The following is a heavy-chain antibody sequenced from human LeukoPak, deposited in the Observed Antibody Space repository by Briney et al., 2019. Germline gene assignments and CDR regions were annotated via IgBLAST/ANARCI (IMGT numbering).Heavy chain of an antibody. D-gene: IGHD3-3*01. Sequence: ASVKVSCKASGYTFTAHYMHRVRQAPGQGLEWRGWINPNSGGTNYAQKFQGRVTMTRDTSISTAYMELSRLRSDDTAVYYCARNYDFWSGYGVNNWFDPWGQGTLVTVSS. CDR3: ARNYDFWSGYGVNNWFDP. J-gene: IGHJ5*02. CDR2: INPNSGGT. CDR1: GYTFTAHY. V-gene: IGHV1-2*02.